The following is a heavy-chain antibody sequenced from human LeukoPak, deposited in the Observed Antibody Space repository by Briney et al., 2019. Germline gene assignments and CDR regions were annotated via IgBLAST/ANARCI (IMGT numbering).Heavy chain of an antibody. Sequence: SETLSLTCAVSGDSISSYNYFWGWIRQPPGKGLEWVGSIYYRGNTYYNPSLKSRVTLSADTSKNQFSLKVTSVTAADTAVYYCARASSGYYWDFDYWGQGALVTVSS. CDR3: ARASSGYYWDFDY. D-gene: IGHD3-22*01. J-gene: IGHJ4*02. V-gene: IGHV4-39*01. CDR2: IYYRGNT. CDR1: GDSISSYNYF.